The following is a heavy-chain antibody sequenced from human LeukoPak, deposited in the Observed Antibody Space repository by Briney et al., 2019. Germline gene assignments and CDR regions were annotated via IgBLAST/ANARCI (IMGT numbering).Heavy chain of an antibody. CDR3: ASLAETYYYDSSGYN. D-gene: IGHD3-22*01. CDR1: GFTFDDYA. CDR2: ISYDGSNK. Sequence: TGGSLRLSCAASGFTFDDYAMHRVRQAPGKGLGWVAVISYDGSNKYYADSVKGRFTISRDNSKNTLYLQMNSLRAEDTAVYYCASLAETYYYDSSGYNWGQGTLVTVSS. J-gene: IGHJ4*02. V-gene: IGHV3-30-3*01.